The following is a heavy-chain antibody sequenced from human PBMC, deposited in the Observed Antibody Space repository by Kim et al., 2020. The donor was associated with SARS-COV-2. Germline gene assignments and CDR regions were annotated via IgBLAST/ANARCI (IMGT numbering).Heavy chain of an antibody. J-gene: IGHJ4*02. V-gene: IGHV3-30*04. Sequence: GGSLRLSCAASGFTFSSYAMHWVRQAPGKGLEWVAVISYDGSNKYYADSVKGRFTISRDNSKNTLYLQMNSLRAEDTAVYYCARGYSAGSPNFDYWGQGTLVTVSS. CDR2: ISYDGSNK. D-gene: IGHD2-15*01. CDR1: GFTFSSYA. CDR3: ARGYSAGSPNFDY.